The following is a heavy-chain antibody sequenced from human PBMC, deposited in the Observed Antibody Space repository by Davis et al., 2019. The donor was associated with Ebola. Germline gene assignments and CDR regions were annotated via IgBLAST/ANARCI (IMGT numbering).Heavy chain of an antibody. Sequence: GESLKISCAASGFTFSDYYMSWIRQAPGKGLEWVSYISSSGSTIYYADSVKGRFTISRDNAKNSLYLQMNSLRAEDTAVYYCARLEGYYDYVWGSYPDYWGQGALVIVSS. V-gene: IGHV3-11*04. CDR2: ISSSGSTI. CDR1: GFTFSDYY. J-gene: IGHJ4*02. CDR3: ARLEGYYDYVWGSYPDY. D-gene: IGHD3-16*02.